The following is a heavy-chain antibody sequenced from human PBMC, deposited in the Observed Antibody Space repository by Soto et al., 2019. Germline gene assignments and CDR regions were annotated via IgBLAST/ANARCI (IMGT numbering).Heavy chain of an antibody. D-gene: IGHD2-21*01. CDR3: ARKGGWWLFPPDY. J-gene: IGHJ4*02. CDR1: GYSFTNYY. CDR2: INPNSGGT. Sequence: ASVKVSCKASGYSFTNYYMHWVRQAPGQGLEWMGWINPNSGGTNYAQKFQGRVTMTRDTSISTAYMELSRLRSDDMAVYYCARKGGWWLFPPDYWGQGTLVTVSS. V-gene: IGHV1-2*02.